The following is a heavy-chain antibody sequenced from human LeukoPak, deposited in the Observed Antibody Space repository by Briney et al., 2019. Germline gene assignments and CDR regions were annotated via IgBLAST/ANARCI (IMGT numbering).Heavy chain of an antibody. V-gene: IGHV3-30*02. D-gene: IGHD5-24*01. CDR3: AKDVKGRMASHLDY. CDR1: GFAFSSFA. CDR2: IRYDGTNK. Sequence: GGSLRLSCAASGFAFSSFAMHWVRQAPGKGLEWMAFIRYDGTNKYYADSVKGRITISRDNSKNTLYLQVNSLGTEDTAVYYCAKDVKGRMASHLDYWGQGTLVTVSS. J-gene: IGHJ4*02.